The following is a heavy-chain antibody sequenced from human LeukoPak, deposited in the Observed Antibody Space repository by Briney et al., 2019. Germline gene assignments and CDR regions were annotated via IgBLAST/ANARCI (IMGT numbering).Heavy chain of an antibody. J-gene: IGHJ5*02. V-gene: IGHV4-59*13. CDR1: GGSISSYY. Sequence: SETLSLTCTVSGGSISSYYWSWIRQPPGKGLDWIGYIYYTGSTNYNPSLKSRVTLSVDTSKNQFSLKLSSVTAADTAVYYCARSGRGLATRFDPWGQGILVTVSS. CDR2: IYYTGST. CDR3: ARSGRGLATRFDP. D-gene: IGHD1-26*01.